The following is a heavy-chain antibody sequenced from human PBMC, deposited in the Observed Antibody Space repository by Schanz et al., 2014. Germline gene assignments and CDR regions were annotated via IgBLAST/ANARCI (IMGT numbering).Heavy chain of an antibody. CDR2: ITYSGGT. V-gene: IGHV4-59*12. CDR3: ARGSLAGYVALLMAANDY. CDR1: GGSISSYY. D-gene: IGHD2-15*01. J-gene: IGHJ4*02. Sequence: QVQLQESGPGLVRPSETLSLTCTVSGGSISSYYWSWIRQSPGKGPEWIGYITYSGGTNHNASLKSRLTMSVDTSKNQFSLRLSSVTAADTAVYYCARGSLAGYVALLMAANDYWGQGTLVTVSS.